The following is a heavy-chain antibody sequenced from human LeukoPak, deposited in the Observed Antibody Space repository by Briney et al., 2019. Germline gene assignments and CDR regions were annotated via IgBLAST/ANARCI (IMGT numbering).Heavy chain of an antibody. CDR1: GGSFSGYY. CDR2: INHSGST. D-gene: IGHD3-3*01. J-gene: IGHJ4*02. Sequence: SETLSLTCAVYGGSFSGYYWSWIRQPPGKGLEWIGEINHSGSTNYNPSLKSRVTISVDTSKNQFSLKLSSVTAADTAVYYCARGGNLITIFGVVSYYFDYWGQGTLVTVSS. V-gene: IGHV4-34*01. CDR3: ARGGNLITIFGVVSYYFDY.